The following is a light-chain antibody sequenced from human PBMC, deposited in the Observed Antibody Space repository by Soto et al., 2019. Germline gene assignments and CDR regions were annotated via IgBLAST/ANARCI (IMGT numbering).Light chain of an antibody. Sequence: DIQMTQSPSSLSTSVGDRVTITCRASQSISNYLNWYQQKPGKVPKLLIYAASRLQSGVPSRFSGRGSGTDFTLTISSLQPEDFVTYFCQQSYITPWTFGQGTKVEI. J-gene: IGKJ1*01. V-gene: IGKV1-39*01. CDR3: QQSYITPWT. CDR2: AAS. CDR1: QSISNY.